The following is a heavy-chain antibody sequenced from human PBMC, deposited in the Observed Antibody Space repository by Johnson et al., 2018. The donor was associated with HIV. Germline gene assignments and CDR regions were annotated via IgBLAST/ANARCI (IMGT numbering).Heavy chain of an antibody. D-gene: IGHD3-3*01. CDR1: GFTFSRYA. CDR3: AREQLQFSFCDI. Sequence: QVQLVESGGGVVQPGRSLRLSCAASGFTFSRYAMHWVRQAPGKGLEWVAVISYDGSHKYYADSAKGRFTISRDISKNTLFLQMNSVRAEDTAVFYCAREQLQFSFCDIWGQGTMVTVSS. CDR2: ISYDGSHK. V-gene: IGHV3-30-3*01. J-gene: IGHJ3*02.